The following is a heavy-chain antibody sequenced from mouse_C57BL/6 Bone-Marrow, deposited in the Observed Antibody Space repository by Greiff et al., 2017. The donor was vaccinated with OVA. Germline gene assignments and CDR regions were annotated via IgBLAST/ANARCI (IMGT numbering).Heavy chain of an antibody. CDR2: IYPRSGNT. V-gene: IGHV1-81*01. CDR3: ARVGTGGTPDY. D-gene: IGHD1-1*01. CDR1: GYTFTSYG. J-gene: IGHJ2*01. Sequence: VQRVESGAELARPGASVKLSCKASGYTFTSYGISWVKQRTGQGLEWIGEIYPRSGNTYYNEKFKGKATLTADKSSSTAYMELRSLTSEDSAVYFCARVGTGGTPDYWGQGTTLTVSS.